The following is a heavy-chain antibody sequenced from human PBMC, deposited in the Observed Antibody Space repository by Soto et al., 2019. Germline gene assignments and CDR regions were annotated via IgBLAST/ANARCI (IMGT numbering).Heavy chain of an antibody. CDR1: GGSISSGGYY. CDR3: AGGILTGYFDY. Sequence: SETLSLTCTVSGGSISSGGYYWSWIRQHPGKGLEWIGYIYYSGSTYYNPSLKSRVTISVDTSKNQFSLKLSSVTAADTAVYYCAGGILTGYFDYWGQGTLVTVSS. CDR2: IYYSGST. J-gene: IGHJ4*02. D-gene: IGHD3-9*01. V-gene: IGHV4-31*03.